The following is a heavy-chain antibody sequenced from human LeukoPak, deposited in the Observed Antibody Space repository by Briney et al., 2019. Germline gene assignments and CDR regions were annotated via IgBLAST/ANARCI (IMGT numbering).Heavy chain of an antibody. Sequence: PSETLSLTCTVSGDSLSSYYWNWIRQPPGKGLEWIGYIYYSGSTNYNPSLKSRVTISVDTSKNQFSLKLSSVTAADTAVYYCARTPARRQWLSWFDPWGQGTLVTVSS. J-gene: IGHJ5*02. V-gene: IGHV4-59*01. CDR3: ARTPARRQWLSWFDP. CDR1: GDSLSSYY. CDR2: IYYSGST. D-gene: IGHD6-19*01.